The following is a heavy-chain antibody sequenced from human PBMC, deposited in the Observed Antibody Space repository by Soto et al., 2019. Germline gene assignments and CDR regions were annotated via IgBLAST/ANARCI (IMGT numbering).Heavy chain of an antibody. V-gene: IGHV1-18*01. J-gene: IGHJ5*02. D-gene: IGHD2-2*01. CDR1: GYTFTSYG. CDR3: ATDCSSTTCYPWNWFAP. CDR2: ISADNGNT. Sequence: QVQLVQSGAEVKKPGASVKVSCKASGYTFTSYGISWVRQAPGQGLEWMGWISADNGNTNYAQKLQGRVTMTTDTSTSTASMELRSLRSDDTAVYYCATDCSSTTCYPWNWFAPWGQGTLVTVSS.